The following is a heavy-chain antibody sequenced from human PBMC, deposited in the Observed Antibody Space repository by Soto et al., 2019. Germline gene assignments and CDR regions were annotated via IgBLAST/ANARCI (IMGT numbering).Heavy chain of an antibody. J-gene: IGHJ5*02. D-gene: IGHD5-12*01. CDR1: GGTFSSYT. CDR3: ASWRDSGYDYWFDP. Sequence: ASVKVSCKASGGTFSSYTISWVRQAPGQGLEWMGRIIPILGIANYAQKFQGRVTITADKSTSTAYMELSSLRSEDSAVYYCASWRDSGYDYWFDPWGQGTLVTVSS. V-gene: IGHV1-69*02. CDR2: IIPILGIA.